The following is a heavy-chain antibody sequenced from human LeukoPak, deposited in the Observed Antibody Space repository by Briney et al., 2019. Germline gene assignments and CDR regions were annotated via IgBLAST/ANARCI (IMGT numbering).Heavy chain of an antibody. V-gene: IGHV3-9*01. J-gene: IGHJ4*02. Sequence: GGSLRLSCAASGFTFSSYGMHWVRQAPGKGLEWVSGISWNSGDIGYADSVKGRFTISRDNAKNSLYLQMNSLRAEDTALYYCAKYSGYNYYFDYWGQGTLVTVSS. D-gene: IGHD5-24*01. CDR2: ISWNSGDI. CDR1: GFTFSSYG. CDR3: AKYSGYNYYFDY.